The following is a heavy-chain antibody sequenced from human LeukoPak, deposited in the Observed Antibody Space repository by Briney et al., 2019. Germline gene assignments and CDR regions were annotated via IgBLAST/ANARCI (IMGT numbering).Heavy chain of an antibody. Sequence: SGTLSLTCAVSGGSISSSNWWSWVRQPPGKGLEWIGEIYHSGNTNYNPSLKSRVTILEGKSKNQFSLKLSSVTAADTAVYYCARLSLKVLEWSPTKGKETHYFDYWGQGTLVTVSS. J-gene: IGHJ4*02. V-gene: IGHV4-4*02. CDR2: IYHSGNT. CDR1: GGSISSSNW. CDR3: ARLSLKVLEWSPTKGKETHYFDY. D-gene: IGHD3-3*01.